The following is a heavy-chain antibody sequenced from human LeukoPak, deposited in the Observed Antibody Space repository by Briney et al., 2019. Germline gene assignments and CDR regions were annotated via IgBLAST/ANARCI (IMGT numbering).Heavy chain of an antibody. D-gene: IGHD3-22*01. CDR3: ARGRYYYDSSGYYGSYFDY. CDR1: GYTFTSYG. CDR2: ISAYNGNT. J-gene: IGHJ4*02. Sequence: ASVKVSCEASGYTFTSYGISWVRQAPGQGLEWMGWISAYNGNTNYAQKLQGRVTMTTDTSTSTAYMELRSLRSDDTAVYYCARGRYYYDSSGYYGSYFDYWGQGTLVTVSS. V-gene: IGHV1-18*01.